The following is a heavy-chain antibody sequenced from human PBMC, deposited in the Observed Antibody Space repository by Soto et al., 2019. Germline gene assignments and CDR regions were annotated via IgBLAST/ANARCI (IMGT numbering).Heavy chain of an antibody. CDR3: AHFRGYDSSGYFYSYFQH. V-gene: IGHV2-5*02. D-gene: IGHD3-22*01. CDR1: GFSLTTSGVG. J-gene: IGHJ1*01. CDR2: IYWDDDK. Sequence: SGPTLVNPTQTLTLTCTFSGFSLTTSGVGVGWIRQPPGKALEWLALIYWDDDKRYSPSLKSRLTITKDTSKNQVVLTMTNMDPVDTATFFFAHFRGYDSSGYFYSYFQHWGQGTLVTVSS.